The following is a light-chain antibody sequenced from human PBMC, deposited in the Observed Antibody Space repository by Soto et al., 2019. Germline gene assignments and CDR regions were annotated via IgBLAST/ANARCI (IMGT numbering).Light chain of an antibody. V-gene: IGLV1-44*01. Sequence: QSVLTQPPSASGTPGQRVTISCSGSSSSIGSNTVNWYQQLPGTAPKLLIYSNNQRPSGVPDRFSGSKSGTSASLAISGLHSEDEADYYCAAWDNSLNGFYVFGTGTKLTVL. CDR2: SNN. CDR1: SSSIGSNT. CDR3: AAWDNSLNGFYV. J-gene: IGLJ1*01.